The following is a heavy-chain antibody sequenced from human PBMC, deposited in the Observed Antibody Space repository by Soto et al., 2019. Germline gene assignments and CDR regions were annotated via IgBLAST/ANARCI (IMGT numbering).Heavy chain of an antibody. CDR2: ISWNSGNI. CDR3: VRSKGGYSYGTPFDY. D-gene: IGHD5-18*01. J-gene: IGHJ4*02. CDR1: GFTFDDYA. Sequence: EVQLEESGGALVQPGRSLRLSCAASGFTFDDYAMYWVRQVLGKGLEWVSSISWNSGNIDYADSVKGRFTTSRDNAKNSLYLQMNSLRPEDTALYYCVRSKGGYSYGTPFDYGGQGTLVTVSS. V-gene: IGHV3-9*01.